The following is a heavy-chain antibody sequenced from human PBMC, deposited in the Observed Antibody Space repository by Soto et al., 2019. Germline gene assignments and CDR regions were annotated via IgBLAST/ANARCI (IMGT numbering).Heavy chain of an antibody. CDR3: ASPTVTPHYGMDV. J-gene: IGHJ6*02. CDR2: ISSSGSTI. V-gene: IGHV3-11*01. D-gene: IGHD4-17*01. CDR1: GFTFSDYY. Sequence: QVQLVESGGGLVKPGGSLRLSCAASGFTFSDYYMSWIRQAPGKGLELVSYISSSGSTIYYADSVKGRFTISRDNAKNSLFLQMNTLRAEDTAVYYCASPTVTPHYGMDVWGQGTTVTVSS.